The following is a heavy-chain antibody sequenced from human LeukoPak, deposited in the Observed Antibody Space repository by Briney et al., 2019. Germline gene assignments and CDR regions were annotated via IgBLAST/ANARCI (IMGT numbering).Heavy chain of an antibody. CDR3: ATDIVVVTAIGPEYFQH. V-gene: IGHV1-3*01. CDR1: GYTFTAYA. CDR2: INAGNGNT. J-gene: IGHJ1*01. D-gene: IGHD2-21*02. Sequence: ASVKVSCTASGYTFTAYAMHWVRQAPGQRLEWMGRINAGNGNTKYSPKFQGRVTITRDTSASTAYMELSSLRSEDTAMYYCATDIVVVTAIGPEYFQHWGQGTLVTVSS.